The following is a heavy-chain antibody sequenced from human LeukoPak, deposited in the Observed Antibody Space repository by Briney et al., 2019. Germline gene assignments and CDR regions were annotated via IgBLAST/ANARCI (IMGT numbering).Heavy chain of an antibody. J-gene: IGHJ4*02. CDR3: ARGGKYYDYVWGSYIFDY. CDR1: GDPMSRYN. Sequence: SETLSLTCTVSGDPMSRYNWSWIRQPPGKGLEWIGYIYYSGSTNYNPSLKSRVTMSVDTSKNKYSLNLSSVTAADTAVYYCARGGKYYDYVWGSYIFDYWGQGTLVTVSS. D-gene: IGHD3-16*01. CDR2: IYYSGST. V-gene: IGHV4-59*01.